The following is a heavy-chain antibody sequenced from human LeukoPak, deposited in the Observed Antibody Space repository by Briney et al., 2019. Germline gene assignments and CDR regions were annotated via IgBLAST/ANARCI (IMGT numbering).Heavy chain of an antibody. CDR1: GGSISSYY. D-gene: IGHD1-26*01. J-gene: IGHJ5*02. Sequence: SETLSLTCTVSGGSISSYYRSWIRQPPGKGLEWIGYIYYSGSTNYNPSLKSRVTISVDTSKNQFSLKLSSVTAADTAVYYCARGRKGATTLNWFDPWGQGTLVTVSS. CDR3: ARGRKGATTLNWFDP. CDR2: IYYSGST. V-gene: IGHV4-59*01.